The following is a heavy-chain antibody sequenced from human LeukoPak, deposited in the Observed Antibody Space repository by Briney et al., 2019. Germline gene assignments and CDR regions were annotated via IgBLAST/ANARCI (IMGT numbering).Heavy chain of an antibody. CDR2: ISGSGDST. CDR3: AKKVPANWGSYFDY. Sequence: PGGSLRLSCAASGXTFSSYAMSWVHQAPGKGREWVSAISGSGDSTYSTDSVKGRFTISRYNSKNTLYLQMNSLRAEDTAVYYCAKKVPANWGSYFDYWGQGILVTVSS. V-gene: IGHV3-23*01. J-gene: IGHJ4*02. D-gene: IGHD7-27*01. CDR1: GXTFSSYA.